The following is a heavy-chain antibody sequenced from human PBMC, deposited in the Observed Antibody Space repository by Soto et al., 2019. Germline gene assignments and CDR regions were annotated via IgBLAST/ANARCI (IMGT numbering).Heavy chain of an antibody. CDR3: ARSRRWFGANYGMDV. D-gene: IGHD3-10*01. Sequence: VKVSCKASGYTFTSYGISWVRQAPGQGLEWMGWISAYNGNTNYAQKLQGRVTMTTDTSTSTACMELRSLRSDDTAVHYCARSRRWFGANYGMDVWGQGTTVTVSS. V-gene: IGHV1-18*01. CDR1: GYTFTSYG. CDR2: ISAYNGNT. J-gene: IGHJ6*02.